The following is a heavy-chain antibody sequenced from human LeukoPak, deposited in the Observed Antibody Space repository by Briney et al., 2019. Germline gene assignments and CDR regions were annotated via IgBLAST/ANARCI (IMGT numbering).Heavy chain of an antibody. Sequence: SETLSLTCAVYGGSFSGYYWSWIRQPPGKGLEWIGEINHSGSTNYNPSLKSRVTISVDTSKNQFSLKLGSVTAADTAVYYCARGPNYYGSGSSYKNPYYYYYGMDVWGQGTTVTVSS. CDR1: GGSFSGYY. D-gene: IGHD3-10*01. CDR3: ARGPNYYGSGSSYKNPYYYYYGMDV. CDR2: INHSGST. J-gene: IGHJ6*02. V-gene: IGHV4-34*01.